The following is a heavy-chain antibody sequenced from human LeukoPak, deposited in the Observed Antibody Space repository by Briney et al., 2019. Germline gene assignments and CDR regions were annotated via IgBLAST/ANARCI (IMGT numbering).Heavy chain of an antibody. V-gene: IGHV4-34*01. D-gene: IGHD6-6*01. CDR2: INHSGST. Sequence: SETLSLTCAVYGGSFSGYYWSWIRQPPGKGLEWIGEINHSGSTNYNPSLKSRVTISVDTSKNQFSLKLSSVTAADTAVYYCARGRGYSSSLHFDYWGQGTLVTVSS. J-gene: IGHJ4*02. CDR3: ARGRGYSSSLHFDY. CDR1: GGSFSGYY.